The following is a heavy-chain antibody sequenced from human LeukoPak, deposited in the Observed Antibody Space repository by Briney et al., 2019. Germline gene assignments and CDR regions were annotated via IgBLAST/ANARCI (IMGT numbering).Heavy chain of an antibody. Sequence: SVKVSCKASGGTFSSYAISWVRQAPGQGLEWMGRIIPILGIANYAQKFQGRVTITADKSTSTAYMELSSLRSEDTAVYYCARDRVVVPAAMPYSDYWGQGTLVTVSS. D-gene: IGHD2-2*01. J-gene: IGHJ4*02. CDR1: GGTFSSYA. CDR3: ARDRVVVPAAMPYSDY. CDR2: IIPILGIA. V-gene: IGHV1-69*04.